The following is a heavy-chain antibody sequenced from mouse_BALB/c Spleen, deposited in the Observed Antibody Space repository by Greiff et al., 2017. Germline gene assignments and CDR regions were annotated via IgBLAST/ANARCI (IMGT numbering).Heavy chain of an antibody. CDR2: INPSNGGT. CDR3: TRDDSHYYAMDY. Sequence: VQLQQSGADLVKPGASVKLSCKASGYTFTSYYMYWVKQRPGQGLEWIGEINPSNGGTNFNEKFKSKATLTVDKSSSTAYMQLSSLTSEDSAVYYCTRDDSHYYAMDYWGQGTSVTVSS. V-gene: IGHV1S81*02. D-gene: IGHD2-4*01. CDR1: GYTFTSYY. J-gene: IGHJ4*01.